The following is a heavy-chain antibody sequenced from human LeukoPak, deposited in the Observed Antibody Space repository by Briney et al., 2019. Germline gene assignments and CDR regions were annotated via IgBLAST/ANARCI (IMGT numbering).Heavy chain of an antibody. CDR1: GFTFSRDS. CDR3: ARVVGENHLSDYSNYNYYYYIDV. J-gene: IGHJ6*03. CDR2: ISSSSKTI. D-gene: IGHD4-11*01. V-gene: IGHV3-48*01. Sequence: GGSLRLSCAASGFTFSRDSMNCVRQAPGKGRGWVSYISSSSKTIYYADSVKGRFTISRDNSKNTLYLQMNSLRAEDTAVYYCARVVGENHLSDYSNYNYYYYIDVWGEGTTLTVSS.